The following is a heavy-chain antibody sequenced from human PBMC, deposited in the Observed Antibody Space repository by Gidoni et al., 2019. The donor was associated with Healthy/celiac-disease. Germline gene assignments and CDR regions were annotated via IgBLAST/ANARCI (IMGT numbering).Heavy chain of an antibody. V-gene: IGHV3-7*04. D-gene: IGHD6-19*01. CDR3: ARLGDSSGASTAFDI. J-gene: IGHJ3*02. CDR2: IKQDGSEK. CDR1: GFTFRRDL. Sequence: EVQLVESGGGLVQPAGSLSLACSAYGFTFRRDLMSWVRQAPGKGLAGGANIKQDGSEKDYGASVKGRFTISRDNAKNSLYLQMNSLRAEDTAVYYCARLGDSSGASTAFDIWGQGTMVTVSS.